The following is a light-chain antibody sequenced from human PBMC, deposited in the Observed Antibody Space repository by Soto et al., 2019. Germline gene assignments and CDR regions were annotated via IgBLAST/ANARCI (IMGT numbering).Light chain of an antibody. V-gene: IGLV1-40*01. CDR1: SSNTGAGYD. CDR2: GNS. CDR3: QSYDSSLSGHYV. Sequence: QSVLTQPPSVSGAPGQRVTISCTGSSSNTGAGYDVHWYQQHPGTAPKLLIYGNSNRPSGVPDRFSGSKSGTSASLAITGLQAEDEADYYCQSYDSSLSGHYVFGTGTKVTVL. J-gene: IGLJ1*01.